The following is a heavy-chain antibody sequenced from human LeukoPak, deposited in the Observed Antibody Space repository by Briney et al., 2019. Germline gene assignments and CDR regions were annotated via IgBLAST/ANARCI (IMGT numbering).Heavy chain of an antibody. CDR3: ARGSGWQWLLDY. J-gene: IGHJ4*02. Sequence: PGGSLTLSCAASGFTFSSYSMNWVRQAPGKGLEWVSSISSSSYIYYADSVKGRFTISRDNAKNSLYLQMNSLRAEDTAVYYCARGSGWQWLLDYWGQGTLVTVSS. CDR1: GFTFSSYS. CDR2: ISSSSYI. V-gene: IGHV3-21*01. D-gene: IGHD6-19*01.